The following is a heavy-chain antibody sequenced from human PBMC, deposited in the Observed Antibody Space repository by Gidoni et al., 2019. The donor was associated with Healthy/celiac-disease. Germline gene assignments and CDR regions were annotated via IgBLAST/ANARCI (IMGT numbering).Heavy chain of an antibody. CDR1: GFTFGSYA. CDR2: ISGSGGSP. D-gene: IGHD5-12*01. J-gene: IGHJ6*02. CDR3: AKFIVATITENYYYYGMDV. V-gene: IGHV3-23*01. Sequence: EVQLLESGGGLVQPGGSLRLSCAASGFTFGSYAMSWVRQAPGKGLEWVSDISGSGGSPYYADSVKGRFTSDRDNSKNTLYLQMNSLRAEDTAVYYCAKFIVATITENYYYYGMDVWGQGTTVTVSS.